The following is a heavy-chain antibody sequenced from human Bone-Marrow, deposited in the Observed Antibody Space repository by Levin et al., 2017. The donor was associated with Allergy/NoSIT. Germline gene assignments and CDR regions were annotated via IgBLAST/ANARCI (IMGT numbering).Heavy chain of an antibody. CDR1: GFTFSSYA. J-gene: IGHJ6*02. V-gene: IGHV3-23*01. Sequence: GGSLRLSCAASGFTFSSYAMSWVRQAPGKGLEWVSAISGSGGSTYYADSVKGRFTISRDNSKNTLYLQMNSLRAEDTAVYYCAKGPGSYSPISLYYYYYGMDVWGQGTTVTVSS. D-gene: IGHD1-26*01. CDR2: ISGSGGST. CDR3: AKGPGSYSPISLYYYYYGMDV.